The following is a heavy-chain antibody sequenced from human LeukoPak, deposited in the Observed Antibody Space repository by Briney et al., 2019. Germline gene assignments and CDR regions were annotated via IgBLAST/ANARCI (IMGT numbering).Heavy chain of an antibody. CDR3: AKGSDRHDY. J-gene: IGHJ4*02. CDR2: ISGSGGST. V-gene: IGHV3-23*01. CDR1: GFTFSGYP. Sequence: PGGSLRLSCAASGFTFSGYPMIWVRQAPGKGLEWVSAISGSGGSTYYADSVKGRFTISRDNSKNTLYLQMNSLRAEDTAVYYCAKGSDRHDYWGQGTLVTVSS. D-gene: IGHD1-14*01.